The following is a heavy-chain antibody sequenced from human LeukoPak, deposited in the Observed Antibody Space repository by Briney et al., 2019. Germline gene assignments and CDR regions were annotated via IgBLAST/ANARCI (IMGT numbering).Heavy chain of an antibody. CDR3: ARSHYSINDFDS. D-gene: IGHD4-11*01. J-gene: IGHJ4*02. V-gene: IGHV4-31*03. CDR1: GGCISSGGYY. Sequence: SQTLSLTCTVSGGCISSGGYYWSWIRQHPGKGLEWIVYIYYSGSNYYNPSLKSRVTISADTSKNQFSLKLSSVTAADTAVYYSARSHYSINDFDSWGQGTLVTVSS. CDR2: IYYSGSN.